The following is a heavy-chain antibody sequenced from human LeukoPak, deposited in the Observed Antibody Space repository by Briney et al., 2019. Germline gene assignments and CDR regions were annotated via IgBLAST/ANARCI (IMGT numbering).Heavy chain of an antibody. D-gene: IGHD6-19*01. Sequence: ASVKVSCKASGYTFTIYYMHWVRQAPGQGLEWMGWINPNSGGTNYAQKFQGRVTMTRDTSISTAYMELSRLRSDDTAVYYCARGPMDSSGWYVNYYYGMDVWGQGTTVTVSS. CDR1: GYTFTIYY. CDR2: INPNSGGT. J-gene: IGHJ6*02. V-gene: IGHV1-2*02. CDR3: ARGPMDSSGWYVNYYYGMDV.